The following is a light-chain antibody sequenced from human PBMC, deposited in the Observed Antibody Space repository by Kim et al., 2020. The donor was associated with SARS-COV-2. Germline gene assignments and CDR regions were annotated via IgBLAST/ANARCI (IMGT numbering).Light chain of an antibody. CDR3: QVWDSSSDQLV. Sequence: SYELTQPPSVSVAPGKTASITCGGNNIGSKSVHWYQQKPGQAPVLVISYDSDRPSGIPERFSGSNSGNTATLTISRVEAGDEADYYCQVWDSSSDQLVFGGGTHLTVL. CDR2: YDS. V-gene: IGLV3-21*04. CDR1: NIGSKS. J-gene: IGLJ2*01.